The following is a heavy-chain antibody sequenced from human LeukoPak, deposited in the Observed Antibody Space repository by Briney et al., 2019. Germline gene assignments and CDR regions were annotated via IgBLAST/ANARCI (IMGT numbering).Heavy chain of an antibody. V-gene: IGHV3-7*01. D-gene: IGHD2-21*02. CDR1: GFTFSSYA. CDR2: INQDGSEK. Sequence: PGGSLRLSCAASGFTFSSYAMNWVRQAPGKGLEWVANINQDGSEKYYVDSVKGRFTISRDNAKNSLYLQMNSLRAEDTAVYYCASVWTIPYCGGDCYSAYFDYWGQGTLVTVSS. CDR3: ASVWTIPYCGGDCYSAYFDY. J-gene: IGHJ4*02.